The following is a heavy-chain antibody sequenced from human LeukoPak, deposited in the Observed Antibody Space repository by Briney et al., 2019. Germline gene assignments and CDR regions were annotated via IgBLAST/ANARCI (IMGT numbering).Heavy chain of an antibody. CDR2: INPKRGDT. V-gene: IGHV1-2*02. CDR1: GYTFTCYY. J-gene: IGHJ4*02. CDR3: VRDIAGSEYDNRGVY. Sequence: GASLKVSCKASGYTFTCYYIHWVRQAPGQGLEWMGWINPKRGDTDYAQRFQGRITMARDTSMSTAFMELYSLTSDDTAVYYCVRDIAGSEYDNRGVYWGQGTLVTVS. D-gene: IGHD3-22*01.